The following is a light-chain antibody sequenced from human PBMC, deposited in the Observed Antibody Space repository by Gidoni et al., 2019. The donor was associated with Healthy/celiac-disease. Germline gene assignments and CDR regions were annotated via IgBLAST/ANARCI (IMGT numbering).Light chain of an antibody. V-gene: IGKV1-5*01. CDR1: KSISSW. CDR2: DAS. Sequence: DIQMTESPSTLSASVGDRVPITCRASKSISSWLSWYQQKPGKAPKLLIYDASSLESGVPSRFSGSGSGTEFTLTISSLQPDDFATYYCQQYNSYITFXXXTRLEIK. CDR3: QQYNSYIT. J-gene: IGKJ5*01.